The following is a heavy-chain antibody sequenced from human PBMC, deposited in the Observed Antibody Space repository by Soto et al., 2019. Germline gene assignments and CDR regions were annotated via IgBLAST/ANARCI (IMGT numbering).Heavy chain of an antibody. J-gene: IGHJ4*02. CDR2: VSHDGRNT. Sequence: VQLVESGGGVVQPGRSLRLSCAASGFTFSDYAMHWVRQAPGKGLEWVAVVSHDGRNTHYADSVKGRFTISSDSSKNTGSLEMTSLRAEDTAVYYWAKGGRQWLVTSDFNCWGQGARVTVSS. CDR3: AKGGRQWLVTSDFNC. CDR1: GFTFSDYA. V-gene: IGHV3-30*18. D-gene: IGHD6-19*01.